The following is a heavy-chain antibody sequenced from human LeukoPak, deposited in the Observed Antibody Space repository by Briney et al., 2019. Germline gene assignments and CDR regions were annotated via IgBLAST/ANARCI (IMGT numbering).Heavy chain of an antibody. CDR3: AKAGIAVAGTEK. V-gene: IGHV1-8*01. CDR1: GYTFTSYD. CDR2: MNPNSGNT. D-gene: IGHD6-19*01. J-gene: IGHJ4*02. Sequence: GASVKVSCKASGYTFTSYDINWVRQATGQGLEWMGWMNPNSGNTGYAQKFQGRVTMTRNTSISTAYMELSSLRAEDTAVYYCAKAGIAVAGTEKWGQGTLVTVSS.